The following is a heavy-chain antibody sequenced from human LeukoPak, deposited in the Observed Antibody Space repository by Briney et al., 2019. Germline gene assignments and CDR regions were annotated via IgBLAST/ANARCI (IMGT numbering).Heavy chain of an antibody. Sequence: PGGSLRLSCAASGFTFSSYAMHWVRQAPGKGLEWVAVISYDGSNKYYADSVKGRFTISRDNSKNTLYLQMNSLRAEDTAVYYCARDRIYYGSSGCLRYWGQGTLVTVSS. V-gene: IGHV3-30*04. CDR3: ARDRIYYGSSGCLRY. CDR1: GFTFSSYA. D-gene: IGHD3-22*01. CDR2: ISYDGSNK. J-gene: IGHJ4*02.